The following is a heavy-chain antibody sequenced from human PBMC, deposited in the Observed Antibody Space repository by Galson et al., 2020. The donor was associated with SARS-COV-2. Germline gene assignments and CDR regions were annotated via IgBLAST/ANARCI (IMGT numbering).Heavy chain of an antibody. CDR2: ISYSGTT. CDR1: GGSISGSSGFY. J-gene: IGHJ4*02. Sequence: SETLSLTCTVSGGSISGSSGFYWAWIRQPPERGMEWIGSISYSGTTTYNPSLKSRVTISVDTSRNQFSLKVNSVTAADTAVYYCAREVGGSSLIYWGRGTLLSVSS. D-gene: IGHD6-6*01. CDR3: AREVGGSSLIY. V-gene: IGHV4-39*07.